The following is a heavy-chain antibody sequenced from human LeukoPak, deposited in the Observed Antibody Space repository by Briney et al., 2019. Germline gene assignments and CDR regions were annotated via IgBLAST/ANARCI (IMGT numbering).Heavy chain of an antibody. CDR1: GGSINNYY. V-gene: IGHV4-59*01. Sequence: SETLSLTCTVSGGSINNYYWSWIRQPPGKGLEWIGSVHSTGTTDYNPSLKSRLTISVDTSKNQFSLKLTSVTAADTAVYYCAGGLLCSSTSCYAMGGWFDPWGQGTLVTVSS. CDR2: VHSTGTT. D-gene: IGHD2-2*01. J-gene: IGHJ5*02. CDR3: AGGLLCSSTSCYAMGGWFDP.